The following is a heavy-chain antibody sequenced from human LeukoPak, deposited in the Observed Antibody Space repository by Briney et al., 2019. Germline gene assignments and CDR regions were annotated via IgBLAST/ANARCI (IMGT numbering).Heavy chain of an antibody. CDR3: ARDRGYCSGGTCYASFDH. V-gene: IGHV3-48*01. D-gene: IGHD2-15*01. CDR1: GFIFSGYG. CDR2: ISSSSGGTI. Sequence: GGALTLSFAASGFIFSGYGMNLGRQAPGKGVGFILFISSSSGGTIYYADSVKGRFTISRDNAKNSVYLQMNSLRAEDTAVYYCARDRGYCSGGTCYASFDHWGQGTLVTVSS. J-gene: IGHJ4*02.